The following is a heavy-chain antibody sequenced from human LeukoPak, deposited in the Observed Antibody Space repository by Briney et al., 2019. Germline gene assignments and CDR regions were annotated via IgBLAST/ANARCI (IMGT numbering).Heavy chain of an antibody. D-gene: IGHD3-22*01. CDR2: IYYSGST. Sequence: SETLSLTCAVYGGSFSGYYWSWIRQPPGKGPEWIGYIYYSGSTNYNPSLKSRVTISVDTSKNQFSLKLSSVTAADTAVYFCARGPYSYDSSGAFDIWGQGTMVTVSS. J-gene: IGHJ3*02. CDR1: GGSFSGYY. CDR3: ARGPYSYDSSGAFDI. V-gene: IGHV4-59*08.